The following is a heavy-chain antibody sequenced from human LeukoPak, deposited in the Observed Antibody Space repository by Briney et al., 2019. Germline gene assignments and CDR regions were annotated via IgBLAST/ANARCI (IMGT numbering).Heavy chain of an antibody. CDR1: GGSISSETYY. V-gene: IGHV4-61*02. J-gene: IGHJ5*02. Sequence: SSQTLSLTCTVSGGSISSETYYWTWVRQPAGKGLEWIGRIYSSGSTSYNPSLKSRVTISVDMSKNQFSLELNSVTASDTAVYYCARGGRGFDPWGQGTLVTVSS. CDR3: ARGGRGFDP. CDR2: IYSSGST.